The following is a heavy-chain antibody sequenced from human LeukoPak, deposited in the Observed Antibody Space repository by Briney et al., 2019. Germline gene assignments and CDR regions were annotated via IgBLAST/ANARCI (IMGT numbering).Heavy chain of an antibody. CDR1: GFTFTNIA. CDR2: FYNGINT. Sequence: GGSLRLSCAASGFTFTNIAMSWVRQAPGKGLEWVSVFYNGINTYYADSVKGRFTTSRDNSKNTLYLQMNSLRVEDTAVYFCATVGSGNTYGYGDYWGQGTLVTVSS. D-gene: IGHD5-18*01. J-gene: IGHJ4*02. CDR3: ATVGSGNTYGYGDY. V-gene: IGHV3-66*01.